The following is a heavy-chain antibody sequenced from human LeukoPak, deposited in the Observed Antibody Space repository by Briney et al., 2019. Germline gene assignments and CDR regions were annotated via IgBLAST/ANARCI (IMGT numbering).Heavy chain of an antibody. CDR2: IYYSGST. D-gene: IGHD2-2*01. Sequence: SETLSLTCTVSGGSISSYYWSWIRQPPGKGLEWIGYIYYSGSTNYNPSLKSRVTISVDTSKNQFSLKLSSVTAADTAVYYCARHPRCGSSTSCYPSSFDYWGQGTLVTVSS. CDR3: ARHPRCGSSTSCYPSSFDY. J-gene: IGHJ4*02. CDR1: GGSISSYY. V-gene: IGHV4-59*08.